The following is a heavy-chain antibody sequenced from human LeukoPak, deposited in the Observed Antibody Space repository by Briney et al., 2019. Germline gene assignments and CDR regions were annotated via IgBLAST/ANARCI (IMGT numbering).Heavy chain of an antibody. J-gene: IGHJ1*01. Sequence: PGGSLRLSCAASGFTFSDYYMSWIRQAPGKGLEWVSSITSSGSYIYYADSVKGRFTISRDNAKNSLYLQMNSLRVEDTAVYYCARGAYSSSWNCEHWGQGTLVTISS. CDR2: ITSSGSYI. CDR1: GFTFSDYY. D-gene: IGHD6-13*01. V-gene: IGHV3-11*04. CDR3: ARGAYSSSWNCEH.